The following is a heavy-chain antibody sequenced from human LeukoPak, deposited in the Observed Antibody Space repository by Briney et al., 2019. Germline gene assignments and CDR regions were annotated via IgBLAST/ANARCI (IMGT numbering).Heavy chain of an antibody. D-gene: IGHD4-11*01. CDR2: VYYNGDT. J-gene: IGHJ4*02. Sequence: SETLSLTCTVSGGSISSRSHYWGWIRQPPGKGLEWIGSVYYNGDTYYNPSLKSRAITSVDTSRNQFSLRLSSVTAADMAIYYCARHKAYSDYVSDWGQGTLVTVSS. CDR1: GGSISSRSHY. CDR3: ARHKAYSDYVSD. V-gene: IGHV4-39*01.